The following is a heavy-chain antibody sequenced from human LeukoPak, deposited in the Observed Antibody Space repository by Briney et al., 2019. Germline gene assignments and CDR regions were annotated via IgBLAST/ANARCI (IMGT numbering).Heavy chain of an antibody. V-gene: IGHV3-9*01. CDR1: GFTFDDYA. D-gene: IGHD2-15*01. CDR3: VREFCSGGTCYNDY. J-gene: IGHJ4*02. CDR2: ISWNSGSI. Sequence: GRSLRLSCAASGFTFDDYATHWVRQAPGKGLEWVSGISWNSGSIGYADSVKGRFTISRDNAKNSLYLQMNSLRAEDTAVYYCVREFCSGGTCYNDYWGQGTVVTVSS.